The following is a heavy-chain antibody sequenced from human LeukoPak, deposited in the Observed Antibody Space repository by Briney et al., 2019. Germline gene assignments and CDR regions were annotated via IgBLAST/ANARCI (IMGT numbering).Heavy chain of an antibody. CDR1: GGSISSYY. D-gene: IGHD3-22*01. CDR2: IYYSGST. V-gene: IGHV4-59*08. CDR3: ARNPLLYDSSGYYTYWYFDL. J-gene: IGHJ2*01. Sequence: SETLSLTCTVSGGSISSYYWSWIRQPPRKGLEWIGYIYYSGSTNYNPSLKSRVTISVDTSKNQFSLKLSSVTAADTAVYYCARNPLLYDSSGYYTYWYFDLWGRGTLVTVSS.